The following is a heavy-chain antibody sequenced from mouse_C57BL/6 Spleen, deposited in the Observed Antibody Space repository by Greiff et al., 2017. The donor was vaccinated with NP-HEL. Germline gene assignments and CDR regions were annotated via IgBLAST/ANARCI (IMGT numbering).Heavy chain of an antibody. D-gene: IGHD3-2*02. CDR2: FHPYNDDT. CDR3: ARTSGYGAMDY. J-gene: IGHJ4*01. CDR1: GYTFTTYP. V-gene: IGHV1-47*01. Sequence: QVQLKESGAELVKPGASVKMSCKASGYTFTTYPIEWMKQNHGKSLEWIGNFHPYNDDTKYNEQFKGKVTLTVEKSSSTVYLELSRLTSDDSAVYYCARTSGYGAMDYWGQVTSVTVCS.